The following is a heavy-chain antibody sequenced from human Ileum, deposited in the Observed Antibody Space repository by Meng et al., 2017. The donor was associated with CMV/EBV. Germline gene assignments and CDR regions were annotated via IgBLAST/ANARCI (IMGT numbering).Heavy chain of an antibody. D-gene: IGHD3-10*01. CDR1: SISRDNYC. J-gene: IGHJ5*02. CDR3: AREGVVRGVIPHKWFDP. Sequence: SISRDNYCGSWNRKPPGKALEWLGRTCVSGNSIYNPFLKSRLAISMDTSNNRFFLKLSSVTAADTAIYYCAREGVVRGVIPHKWFDPWGRGTLVTVSS. CDR2: TCVSGNS. V-gene: IGHV4-61*02.